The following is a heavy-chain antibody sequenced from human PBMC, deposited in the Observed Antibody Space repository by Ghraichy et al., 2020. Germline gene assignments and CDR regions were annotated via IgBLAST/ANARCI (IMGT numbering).Heavy chain of an antibody. CDR3: VREMITCCHHFDH. CDR1: GFDFSSFA. D-gene: IGHD3-16*01. Sequence: GGSLRLSCATSGFDFSSFAMSWVRQIPGRELEWISNIRGDGGYIHYLDSVEGRFTISRDNFKSSLYLQMNNLRAEDTAMYFCVREMITCCHHFDHWSQGTQVTVSS. J-gene: IGHJ4*02. V-gene: IGHV3-48*03. CDR2: IRGDGGYI.